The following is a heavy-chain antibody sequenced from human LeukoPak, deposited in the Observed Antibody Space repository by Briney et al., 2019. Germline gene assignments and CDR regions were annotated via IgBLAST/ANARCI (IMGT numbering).Heavy chain of an antibody. CDR1: GDSISGYY. Sequence: PSETLSLTCTVSGDSISGYYWSWIRQPPGKGLEWIGYIYYSGGTNYNPSLKSRVTISVDTSKNQFSLKLSSVTAADTAVYYCARHGGGYSSGWYEFWGQGTLVTVSS. CDR3: ARHGGGYSSGWYEF. J-gene: IGHJ5*01. V-gene: IGHV4-59*08. D-gene: IGHD6-19*01. CDR2: IYYSGGT.